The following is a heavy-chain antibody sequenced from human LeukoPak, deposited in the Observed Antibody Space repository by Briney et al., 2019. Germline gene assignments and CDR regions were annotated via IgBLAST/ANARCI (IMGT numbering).Heavy chain of an antibody. D-gene: IGHD4-17*01. J-gene: IGHJ4*02. Sequence: PSETLSLTCTVSGGSISSYYWSWIRQPPGKGLEWIGYIYYSGSTNYNPSLKSRVTISVDTSKNQFSLKLSSVTAADTAVYYCARDRYGDSAADYWGQGTLVTVSS. CDR2: IYYSGST. CDR1: GGSISSYY. V-gene: IGHV4-59*01. CDR3: ARDRYGDSAADY.